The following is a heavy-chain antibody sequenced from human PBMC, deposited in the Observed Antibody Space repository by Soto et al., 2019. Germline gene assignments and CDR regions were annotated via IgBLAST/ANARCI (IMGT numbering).Heavy chain of an antibody. Sequence: QVQLQESGPGLVKPSQTLSLTCTVSGASISSADYFWSWIRQPPGQGLEWIGYIYYRGNIFYNPSLDSRVSRSVATSKNLFSLKLTSVAAADTAVYYCARQRTVYFARPGDWLDPWGQGTLVTVSS. CDR2: IYYRGNI. CDR3: ARQRTVYFARPGDWLDP. D-gene: IGHD3-9*01. V-gene: IGHV4-30-4*01. CDR1: GASISSADYF. J-gene: IGHJ5*02.